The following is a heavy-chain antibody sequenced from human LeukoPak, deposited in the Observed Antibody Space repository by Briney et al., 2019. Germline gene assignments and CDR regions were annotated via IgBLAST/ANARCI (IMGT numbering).Heavy chain of an antibody. V-gene: IGHV4-39*07. CDR1: GDSISSSLYY. J-gene: IGHJ4*02. D-gene: IGHD6-13*01. Sequence: SETLSLTCTVSGDSISSSLYYWAWIRQPPGKGLEWIGSILYSGSTYDNPSLKSRVTISLDTAKNRFSLMLSSVAAADTAMYYCARTGRELVPAAGFDYWGQGTLVTVSS. CDR3: ARTGRELVPAAGFDY. CDR2: ILYSGST.